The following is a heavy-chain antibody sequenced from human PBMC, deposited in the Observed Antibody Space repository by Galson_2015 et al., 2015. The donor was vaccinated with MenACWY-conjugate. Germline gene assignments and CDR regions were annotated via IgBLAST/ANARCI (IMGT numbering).Heavy chain of an antibody. J-gene: IGHJ2*01. CDR2: ISSDGTIT. CDR1: EFTFSSYW. CDR3: AREWRNYWYLDL. Sequence: SLRLSCAASEFTFSSYWMHWVRQAPGKGLVWVSRISSDGTITNYADSVKGRFTISRDNAKNTLFLQMNSLRAEDTAVYYCAREWRNYWYLDLSGRGTLVTLSS. D-gene: IGHD3-3*01. V-gene: IGHV3-74*01.